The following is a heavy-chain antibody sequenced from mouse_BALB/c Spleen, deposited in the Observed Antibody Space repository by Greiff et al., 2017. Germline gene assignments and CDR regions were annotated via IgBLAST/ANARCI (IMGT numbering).Heavy chain of an antibody. CDR3: ARDRGITTGFDY. CDR2: IYYSGTI. CDR1: GISITTGNYR. J-gene: IGHJ2*01. Sequence: EVQLQESGPGLVKPSQTVSLTCTVTGISITTGNYRWSWIRQFPGNKLEWIGYIYYSGTITYNPSLTSRTTITRDTSKNQFFLEMNSLTAEDTATYYCARDRGITTGFDYWGQGTTLTVSS. V-gene: IGHV3-5*02. D-gene: IGHD2-4*01.